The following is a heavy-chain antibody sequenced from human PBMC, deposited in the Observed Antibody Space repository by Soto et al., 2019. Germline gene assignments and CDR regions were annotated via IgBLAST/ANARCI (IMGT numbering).Heavy chain of an antibody. CDR2: VYYNENT. J-gene: IGHJ5*02. V-gene: IGHV4-39*01. D-gene: IGHD3-10*01. Sequence: PSETLSLTCSVSGGSISSFTYYWGWIRQPPGKGLEWIGTVYYNENTYYNPSLKSRVTITVDTAKNQFSLNLRSVTAADTAMYFCAGRERYYGSRGWFGPWGPGTLVTVSS. CDR3: AGRERYYGSRGWFGP. CDR1: GGSISSFTYY.